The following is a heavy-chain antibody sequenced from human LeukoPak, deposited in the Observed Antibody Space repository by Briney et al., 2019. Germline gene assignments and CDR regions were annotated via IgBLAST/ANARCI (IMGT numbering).Heavy chain of an antibody. Sequence: PSETLSLTCAVYGGSFSGYYWSWIRQPPGKGLEWIGDINYSGNTNYNPSFKSRVIASIDTSKDQFSLKLHSVTAGDTAVYYCARHVDMTTVNYYYLDVWGKGTTVTVSS. J-gene: IGHJ6*03. CDR1: GGSFSGYY. CDR3: ARHVDMTTVNYYYLDV. D-gene: IGHD4-11*01. CDR2: INYSGNT. V-gene: IGHV4-34*01.